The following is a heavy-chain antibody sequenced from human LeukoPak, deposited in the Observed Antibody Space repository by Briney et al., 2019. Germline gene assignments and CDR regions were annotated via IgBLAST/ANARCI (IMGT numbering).Heavy chain of an antibody. J-gene: IGHJ4*02. Sequence: GGSLRLSCAASGFTFNNYRMHWVRQAPGKGLVWVSRIHSDGRSTSYADSVKGRFTISRDNAKNTLYLQMNSLGADDTAIYYCARDRNAARTPYYFDNWGQGTLVTVSS. CDR3: ARDRNAARTPYYFDN. CDR2: IHSDGRST. CDR1: GFTFNNYR. V-gene: IGHV3-74*01. D-gene: IGHD1-1*01.